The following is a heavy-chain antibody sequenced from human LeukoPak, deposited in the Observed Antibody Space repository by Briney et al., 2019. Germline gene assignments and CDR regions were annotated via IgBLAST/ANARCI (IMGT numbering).Heavy chain of an antibody. CDR2: VKGKADGGTT. J-gene: IGHJ4*02. CDR1: GFTFSNAY. Sequence: GGSLRLSCAASGFTFSNAYMNWLRQAPGEGLEWVGRVKGKADGGTTDYAAPAKGRFTISRDDSTQTLYLQMNSLKTEETAVYYCATASTWTGIYWGQGTLVTVSS. V-gene: IGHV3-15*01. CDR3: ATASTWTGIY. D-gene: IGHD6-13*01.